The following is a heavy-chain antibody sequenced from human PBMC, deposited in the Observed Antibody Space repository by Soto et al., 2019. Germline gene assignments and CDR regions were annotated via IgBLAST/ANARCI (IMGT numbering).Heavy chain of an antibody. Sequence: SETLSLTCSVSGYSISSGFYWDWIREPPGRGLEWIGSTYHRVNTYYNPSHNGRITISLDTSKNQFSLRLTSVTAADTAVYYCAIAQIRGIIDTGLDYWGQRALVTVSS. J-gene: IGHJ4*02. CDR1: GYSISSGFY. D-gene: IGHD3-10*01. CDR2: TYHRVNT. V-gene: IGHV4-38-2*02. CDR3: AIAQIRGIIDTGLDY.